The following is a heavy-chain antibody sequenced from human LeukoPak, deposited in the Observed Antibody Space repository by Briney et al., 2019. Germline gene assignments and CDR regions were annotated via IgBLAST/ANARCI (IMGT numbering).Heavy chain of an antibody. Sequence: GGSLRLSCAASGFTLSSYWMHWVRQAPGKGLVWVSRINSDGSSTSYADSVNGRFTISRYNAKNTLYLQMNSLRAEDTAVYYCARADIDYCDYYMDVWGKGTTVTISS. CDR2: INSDGSST. D-gene: IGHD5-12*01. CDR3: ARADIDYCDYYMDV. J-gene: IGHJ6*03. V-gene: IGHV3-74*01. CDR1: GFTLSSYW.